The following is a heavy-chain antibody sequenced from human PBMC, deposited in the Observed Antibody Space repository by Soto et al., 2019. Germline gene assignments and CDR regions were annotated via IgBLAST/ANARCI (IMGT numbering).Heavy chain of an antibody. CDR3: GRGGYSSSWERHDP. D-gene: IGHD4-4*01. CDR2: ISHDGVTK. CDR1: GSSFPNYP. J-gene: IGHJ5*02. V-gene: IGHV3-30-3*01. Sequence: GGSLSLSCAASGSSFPNYPMHWVLQTPDKGLEWLAVISHDGVTKNSADSVKGRFSISRDNSRNRLYLDMNSLRTEDTAMYYCGRGGYSSSWERHDPWGQGTLVTVSS.